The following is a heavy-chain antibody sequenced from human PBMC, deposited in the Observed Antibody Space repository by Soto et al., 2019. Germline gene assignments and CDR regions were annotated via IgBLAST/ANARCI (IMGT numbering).Heavy chain of an antibody. J-gene: IGHJ1*01. V-gene: IGHV4-31*03. Sequence: QVQLQESGPGLVKPSQTLSLTCTVSGGSISSGGYYWSWIRQPPGKGLEWIGYIYYSGSTYYNPSLKSRVTISEDTSKNQFSLKLSSVTAADTAVYYCARGQDYGGNRQEVDFQHWGQSTLVTVSS. CDR3: ARGQDYGGNRQEVDFQH. CDR2: IYYSGST. CDR1: GGSISSGGYY. D-gene: IGHD4-17*01.